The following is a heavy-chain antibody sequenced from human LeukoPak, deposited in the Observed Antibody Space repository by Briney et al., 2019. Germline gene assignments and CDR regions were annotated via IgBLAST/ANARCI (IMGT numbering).Heavy chain of an antibody. CDR1: GITLSNYG. D-gene: IGHD2-2*01. Sequence: GGSLRLSCAVSGITLSNYGMSWVRQAPGKGLEWVAGISDSGGRTNYADSVKGRFTISRDNSKNTLYLQMNSLRAEDTAVYYCARPLAQLLRRHDAFDIWGQGTMVTVSS. J-gene: IGHJ3*02. V-gene: IGHV3-23*01. CDR2: ISDSGGRT. CDR3: ARPLAQLLRRHDAFDI.